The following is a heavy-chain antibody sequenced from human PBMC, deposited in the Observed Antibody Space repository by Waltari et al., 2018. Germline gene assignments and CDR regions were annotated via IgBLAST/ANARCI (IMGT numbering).Heavy chain of an antibody. Sequence: EVQLVESGGGLVQTGESLRVSCAAPGLPFCTFNLNWVSQAPGKGLEWVSYISSSTTTYYADYVKGRFTISRDNAKNSLYLQMNSLRAEDTALYYCARGRDGYIQDVFDIWGQGTMVSVSS. V-gene: IGHV3-48*01. CDR1: GLPFCTFN. CDR2: ISSSTTT. D-gene: IGHD5-12*01. J-gene: IGHJ3*02. CDR3: ARGRDGYIQDVFDI.